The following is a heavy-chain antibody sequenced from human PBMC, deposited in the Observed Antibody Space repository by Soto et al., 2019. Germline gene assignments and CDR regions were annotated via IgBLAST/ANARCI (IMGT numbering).Heavy chain of an antibody. V-gene: IGHV4-34*01. CDR3: ARGSRDIVVVGDGMDV. Sequence: SETLTLTCAVSGGSFSGYYWSWIRQPPGKGLEWVGEINHSGSTNYNPSLKSRVTISVDTSKNQFSLKLSSVTAADTAVYYCARGSRDIVVVGDGMDVWGQGTTVTVSS. CDR2: INHSGST. CDR1: GGSFSGYY. J-gene: IGHJ6*02. D-gene: IGHD2-2*01.